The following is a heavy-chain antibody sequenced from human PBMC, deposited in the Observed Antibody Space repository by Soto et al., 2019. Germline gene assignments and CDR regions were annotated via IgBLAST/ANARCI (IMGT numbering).Heavy chain of an antibody. CDR2: IWYDGSNK. J-gene: IGHJ4*02. CDR1: GFTFSSYG. CDR3: ARDYYGSGIFGPRPFSPQPGIY. D-gene: IGHD3-10*01. Sequence: GGSLRLSCAASGFTFSSYGMHWVRQAPGKGLEWVAVIWYDGSNKYYADSVKGRFTISRDNSKNTMYLQMNSLRAEDTAVYYCARDYYGSGIFGPRPFSPQPGIYWGQGTLVTVSS. V-gene: IGHV3-33*01.